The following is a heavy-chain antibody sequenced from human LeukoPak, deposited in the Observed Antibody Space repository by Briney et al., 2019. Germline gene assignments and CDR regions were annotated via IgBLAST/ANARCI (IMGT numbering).Heavy chain of an antibody. CDR2: INPLASSI. V-gene: IGHV3-21*01. CDR3: ARLRRNSDRSGYYYYYDY. D-gene: IGHD3-22*01. Sequence: GGSLRLSCEASGLIFSDDSFNWIRQAPGKGLEWVSSINPLASSIYYADSVKGRFIISRDNAKNSLYLQMDSLRAEDTAFYYCARLRRNSDRSGYYYYYDYWGQGTLVTVSS. CDR1: GLIFSDDS. J-gene: IGHJ4*02.